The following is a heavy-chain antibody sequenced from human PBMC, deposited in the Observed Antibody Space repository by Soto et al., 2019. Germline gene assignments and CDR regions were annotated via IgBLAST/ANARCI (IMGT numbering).Heavy chain of an antibody. CDR3: VRGLEWLRNY. CDR1: GYTFTTYD. V-gene: IGHV1-8*01. CDR2: MNPNSGDT. J-gene: IGHJ4*02. D-gene: IGHD5-12*01. Sequence: QVQLVQSGAEVKKPGASVKVSCKATGYTFTTYDIIWVRQATGQGLEWMGWMNPNSGDTGYAQKFQGRVTMTRDTSISTAYMELSTLTSEDTAVYYCVRGLEWLRNYWGQGTLVTVSS.